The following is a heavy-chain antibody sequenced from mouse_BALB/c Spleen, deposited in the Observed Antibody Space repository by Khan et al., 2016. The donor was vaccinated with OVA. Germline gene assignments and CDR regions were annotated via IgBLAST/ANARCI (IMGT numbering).Heavy chain of an antibody. CDR2: VNPNNGDT. D-gene: IGHD2-12*01. Sequence: EVQLQQSGPDLVKPGASVKISCKASGYSFTLYYMTWVRQSHGKSPEWIGRVNPNNGDTTYNQNFKGKAILTVDKSSNTAYMELRSLTSEDTAVFYCARGYEFFPYWGQGTLVTVSA. J-gene: IGHJ3*01. CDR1: GYSFTLYY. V-gene: IGHV1-18*01. CDR3: ARGYEFFPY.